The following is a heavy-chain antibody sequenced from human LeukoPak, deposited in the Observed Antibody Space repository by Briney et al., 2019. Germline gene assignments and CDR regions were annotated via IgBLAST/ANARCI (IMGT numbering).Heavy chain of an antibody. D-gene: IGHD1-26*01. CDR1: GFTVSSNY. V-gene: IGHV3-53*01. J-gene: IGHJ3*02. CDR2: IYSGGRT. Sequence: GGSLRLSCAASGFTVSSNYMSWGRQAPGKGLEGVSVIYSGGRTYYADSVKGRFTISRDNSKNTVYLQMNSLRAEDTAVYYCARVTVGATDAFDIWGQGTMVTVSS. CDR3: ARVTVGATDAFDI.